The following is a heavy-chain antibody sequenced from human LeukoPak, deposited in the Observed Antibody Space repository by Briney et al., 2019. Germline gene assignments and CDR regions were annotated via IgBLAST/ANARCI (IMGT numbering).Heavy chain of an antibody. V-gene: IGHV1-2*02. CDR2: INPNSGGT. CDR1: VYTFTDYY. Sequence: ASVKVSCKASVYTFTDYYMHWVRQAPGQGLEWMGWINPNSGGTNYAQKFQGRVTMTRDTSISTAYMELSRLRSDDTAVYYCAVTYHDSSGYYYVYYFDYWGQGTLVTVSS. CDR3: AVTYHDSSGYYYVYYFDY. D-gene: IGHD3-22*01. J-gene: IGHJ4*02.